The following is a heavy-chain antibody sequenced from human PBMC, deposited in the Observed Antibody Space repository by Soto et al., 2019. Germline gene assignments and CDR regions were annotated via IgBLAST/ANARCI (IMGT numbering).Heavy chain of an antibody. CDR1: GYTFTSYA. Sequence: QVQLVQSGAEVKKPGASVKVSCKASGYTFTSYAMHWVRQAPGQRLEWMGWINAGNGNTKYSQKFQGRVTITRDTSASTDYMELSSLRSEDTALYYCARVVGIAVDDYWGQGTLVTVSS. J-gene: IGHJ4*02. D-gene: IGHD6-19*01. V-gene: IGHV1-3*01. CDR3: ARVVGIAVDDY. CDR2: INAGNGNT.